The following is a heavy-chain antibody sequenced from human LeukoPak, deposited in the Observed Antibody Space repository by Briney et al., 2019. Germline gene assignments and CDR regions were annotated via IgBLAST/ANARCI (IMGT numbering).Heavy chain of an antibody. CDR3: ARDPGDQHRYQAGYYFDY. CDR1: GYTFTSYY. Sequence: ASVKVSCKASGYTFTSYYMHWVRQAPGQGLEWMGIINPSGGSTSYAQKFQGRVTMTRDMSTGTVYMELSSLRSEDTAVYYCARDPGDQHRYQAGYYFDYWGQGTLVTVSS. J-gene: IGHJ4*02. CDR2: INPSGGST. D-gene: IGHD7-27*01. V-gene: IGHV1-46*01.